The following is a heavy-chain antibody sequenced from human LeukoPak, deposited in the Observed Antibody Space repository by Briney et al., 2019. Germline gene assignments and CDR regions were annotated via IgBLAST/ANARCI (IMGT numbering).Heavy chain of an antibody. CDR3: ARGGSGYYQVDY. CDR2: ISGTASKI. CDR1: GFTFSAFA. Sequence: GGSLRLSCAASGFTFSAFAMIWVRQAPGKGLEWVSYISGTASKIYYADSVKGRFTISRDNAKNSLFLQMSSLRAEDTAVYYCARGGSGYYQVDYWGQGTLATVSS. V-gene: IGHV3-48*03. D-gene: IGHD3-22*01. J-gene: IGHJ4*02.